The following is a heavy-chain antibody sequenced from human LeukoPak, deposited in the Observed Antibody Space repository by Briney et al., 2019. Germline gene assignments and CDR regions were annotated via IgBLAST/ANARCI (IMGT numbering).Heavy chain of an antibody. CDR3: ARAFVHLPYNWGDP. D-gene: IGHD3-16*01. Sequence: SETLSLTCAVSGGSFSGYYWSWIRQPPGKGLEWIGEINHSGSTNYNPSLKSRVTISVDTSKNQFSLKLSTVTAADTAVYYCARAFVHLPYNWGDPWGQGALGTVSP. CDR2: INHSGST. J-gene: IGHJ5*02. CDR1: GGSFSGYY. V-gene: IGHV4-34*01.